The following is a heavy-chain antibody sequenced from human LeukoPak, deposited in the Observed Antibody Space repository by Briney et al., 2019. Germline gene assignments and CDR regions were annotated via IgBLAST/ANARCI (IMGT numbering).Heavy chain of an antibody. CDR3: ARVPLVATTHYYNYYMDV. V-gene: IGHV1-8*01. D-gene: IGHD5-12*01. CDR1: GYTFTSYD. J-gene: IGHJ6*03. CDR2: MNPNCGNT. Sequence: ASVKVSCKASGYTFTSYDINWVRQATGQGLEWMGWMNPNCGNTGYAQKFQGRVTMTRNTSISTAYMELSSLRSEDTAVYYCARVPLVATTHYYNYYMDVWGKGTTVTVSS.